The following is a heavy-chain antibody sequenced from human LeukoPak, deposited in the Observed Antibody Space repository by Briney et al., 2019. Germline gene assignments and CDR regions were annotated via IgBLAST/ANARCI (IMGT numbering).Heavy chain of an antibody. CDR3: ARLGSFFDS. D-gene: IGHD3-16*02. V-gene: IGHV4-59*08. J-gene: IGHJ4*02. CDR2: IYYSGTV. Sequence: SETLSLTCTVSGDSLTNYYWSWIRQPPGKGLQWIGYIYYSGTVNYNPSLKSRVTISVDTSNNQFPLNLSSVTAADTAVYYCARLGSFFDSWGQGSLVTVSS. CDR1: GDSLTNYY.